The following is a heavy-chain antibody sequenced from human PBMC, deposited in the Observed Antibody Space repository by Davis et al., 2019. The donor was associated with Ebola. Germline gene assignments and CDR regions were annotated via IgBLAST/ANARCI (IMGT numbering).Heavy chain of an antibody. CDR3: AKGDGSGWHFDY. V-gene: IGHV3-23*01. CDR2: ISGSGGST. Sequence: GESLKISCAASGFTFSSYAMNWVRQAPGKGLEWVSTISGSGGSTYYADSVKGRFTLSRDNSKNTLYLQMNSLRAEDTAVYYCAKGDGSGWHFDYWGQGTLVTVSS. J-gene: IGHJ4*02. CDR1: GFTFSSYA. D-gene: IGHD6-19*01.